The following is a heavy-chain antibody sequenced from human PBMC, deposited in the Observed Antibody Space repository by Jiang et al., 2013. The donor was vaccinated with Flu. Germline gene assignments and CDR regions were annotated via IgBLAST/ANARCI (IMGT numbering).Heavy chain of an antibody. V-gene: IGHV3-11*01. D-gene: IGHD2-2*01. Sequence: QLLESGGGLVKPGGSLRLSCVASGFTFSDYYMSWIRQAPGKGLEWISYITVTGVTKYYADSVKGRFTISRDNAKNSLFLQMNSLRADEDTAIYYCARGVLVPAADYWGQGTLVTVSS. J-gene: IGHJ4*02. CDR1: GFTFSDYY. CDR3: ARGVLVPAADY. CDR2: ITVTGVTK.